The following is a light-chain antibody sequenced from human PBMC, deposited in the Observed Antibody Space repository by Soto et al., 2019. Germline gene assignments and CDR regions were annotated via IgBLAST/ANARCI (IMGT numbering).Light chain of an antibody. Sequence: EIVMPPSPATLSVSPGAGAPLSGRASQSIRRNLAWYQQKPGQAPRLLISEASTRATGVPARFSGSGSGTEFTLTISSLQSEDVAVYYRQQYTNWRTFGQGTKVDIK. J-gene: IGKJ1*01. CDR2: EAS. V-gene: IGKV3-15*01. CDR3: QQYTNWRT. CDR1: QSIRRN.